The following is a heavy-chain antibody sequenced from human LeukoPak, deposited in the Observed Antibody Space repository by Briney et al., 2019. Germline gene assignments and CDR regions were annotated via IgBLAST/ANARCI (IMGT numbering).Heavy chain of an antibody. V-gene: IGHV4-4*07. CDR2: IYTSGST. Sequence: SETLSLTCTVSGGSISSYYWSWIRQPAGKGLEWIGRIYTSGSTNYNPSLKSRVTMSVDTSKNQFSLKLSSVTAADTAVYYCARAPAYDFWSGYPTLGDAFDIWGQGTMVTVSS. J-gene: IGHJ3*02. D-gene: IGHD3-3*01. CDR3: ARAPAYDFWSGYPTLGDAFDI. CDR1: GGSISSYY.